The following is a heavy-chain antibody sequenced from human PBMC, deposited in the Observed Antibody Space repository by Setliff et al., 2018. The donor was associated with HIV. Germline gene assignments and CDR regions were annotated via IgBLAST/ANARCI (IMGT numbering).Heavy chain of an antibody. CDR1: GFTLITSDEG. J-gene: IGHJ4*02. Sequence: SGPTLVNPAQTLTLTCSFSGFTLITSDEGVAWIRQPPGKALEWLALVYWDDHKHYSPSLKSRLTITKDTSRHPVVLTMTNMDPVDTATYYCAHCDYSSRRCLYWGQGTLVTVSS. CDR2: VYWDDHK. CDR3: AHCDYSSRRCLY. V-gene: IGHV2-5*02. D-gene: IGHD6-13*01.